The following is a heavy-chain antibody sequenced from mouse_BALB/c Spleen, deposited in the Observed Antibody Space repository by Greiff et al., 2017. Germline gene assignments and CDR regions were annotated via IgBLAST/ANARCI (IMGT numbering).Heavy chain of an antibody. CDR2: ISSGGSYT. Sequence: EVKLMESGGGLVKPGGSLKLSCAASGFTFSSYAMSWVRQSPEKRLEWVAEISSGGSYTYYPDTVTGRFTISRDNAKNTLYLEMSSLRSEDTAMYYCARETPYAMDYWGQGTSVTVSS. CDR1: GFTFSSYA. CDR3: ARETPYAMDY. V-gene: IGHV5-9-4*01. J-gene: IGHJ4*01.